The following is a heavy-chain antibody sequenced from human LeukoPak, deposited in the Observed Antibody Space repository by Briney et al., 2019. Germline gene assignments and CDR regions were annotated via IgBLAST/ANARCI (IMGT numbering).Heavy chain of an antibody. V-gene: IGHV3-53*01. Sequence: GGSLRLSCAASGFTVSSNYMSWVRQAPGKGLEWVSVIYSGGSTYYADSVKGRFTISRDNSKNTLYLQMNSLRAEDTAVYYCAKEGGRDGYNYFDYWGQGTLVTVSS. CDR2: IYSGGST. D-gene: IGHD5-24*01. CDR3: AKEGGRDGYNYFDY. CDR1: GFTVSSNY. J-gene: IGHJ4*02.